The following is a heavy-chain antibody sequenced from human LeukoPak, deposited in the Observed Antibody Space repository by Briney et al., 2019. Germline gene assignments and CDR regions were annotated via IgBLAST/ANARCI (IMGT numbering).Heavy chain of an antibody. V-gene: IGHV3-21*01. D-gene: IGHD1-1*01. CDR2: ISSSSNYI. Sequence: GGSLRLSCAASGLTFSSYTMNWVRRPPGRGLEWVSSISSSSNYIHYADSLKGRFTISRDNANNSLYLQMNSLRAEDTAVYYCARVGTRADWGQGTLVTVSS. CDR1: GLTFSSYT. CDR3: ARVGTRAD. J-gene: IGHJ4*02.